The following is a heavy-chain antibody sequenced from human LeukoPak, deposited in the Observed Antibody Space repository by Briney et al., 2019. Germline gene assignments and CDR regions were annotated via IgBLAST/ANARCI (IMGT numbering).Heavy chain of an antibody. CDR3: ARDSLTIHAFDI. D-gene: IGHD3-3*01. J-gene: IGHJ3*02. Sequence: SETLSLTCTVSGGSISSYYWSWIRQPPGKGLEWIGYIYYSGSTNYNPSPKSRVTISVDTSKNQFSLKLSSVTAADTAVYYCARDSLTIHAFDIWGQGTMVTVSS. CDR1: GGSISSYY. V-gene: IGHV4-59*01. CDR2: IYYSGST.